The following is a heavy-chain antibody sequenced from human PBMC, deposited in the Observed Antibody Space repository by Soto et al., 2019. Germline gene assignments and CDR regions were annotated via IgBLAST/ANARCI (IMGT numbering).Heavy chain of an antibody. CDR2: IIPRLGMS. Sequence: QVQLVQSGAEVKKPGSPVRVSCTASGDTFNFYTISWVRQVPGQGPEWMGRIIPRLGMSNYAQKFQGRVTIMADKSTSTVYMNLSGLTSEDTAVYYGATNYGSGSTHFDYWGQGTLVTVSS. J-gene: IGHJ4*02. CDR1: GDTFNFYT. V-gene: IGHV1-69*02. CDR3: ATNYGSGSTHFDY. D-gene: IGHD3-10*01.